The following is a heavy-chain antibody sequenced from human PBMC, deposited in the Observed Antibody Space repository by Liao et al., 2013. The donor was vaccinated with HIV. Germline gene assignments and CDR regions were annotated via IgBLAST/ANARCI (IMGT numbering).Heavy chain of an antibody. CDR2: INHSGST. CDR3: ARPHKRDSGSYLYYFDY. J-gene: IGHJ4*02. V-gene: IGHV4-34*01. Sequence: QVQLQQWGAGLLKPSETLSLTCAVYGGSFSGYYWSWIRQPPGKGLEWIGEINHSGSTNYNPSLKSRVTISVDTSKNQFSLKLSSVTAADTAVYYCARPHKRDSGSYLYYFDYWGQGTLVTVSS. CDR1: GGSFSGYY. D-gene: IGHD1-26*01.